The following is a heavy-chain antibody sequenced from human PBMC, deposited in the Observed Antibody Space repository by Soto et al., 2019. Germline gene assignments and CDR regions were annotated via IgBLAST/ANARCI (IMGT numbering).Heavy chain of an antibody. J-gene: IGHJ4*02. CDR1: GFSVSANY. CDR2: IYSAGNS. Sequence: EVQLVESGGGLIQPGGSLRLSCAASGFSVSANYMNWVRQAPGKGLEWVSVIYSAGNSYYADSVRGRFTISRDNSKNALYLQMNSLSAEDTAVYYCASGHDYDSSGGYYFEYWGQGTLVTVSS. CDR3: ASGHDYDSSGGYYFEY. D-gene: IGHD3-22*01. V-gene: IGHV3-53*01.